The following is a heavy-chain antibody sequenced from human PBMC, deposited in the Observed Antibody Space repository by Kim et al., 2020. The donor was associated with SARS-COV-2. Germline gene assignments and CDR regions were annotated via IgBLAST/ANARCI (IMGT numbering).Heavy chain of an antibody. D-gene: IGHD3-9*01. Sequence: SETLSLTCIVSGGSISSSSYYWGWIRQPPGKGLEWIGSIYYSGSTYYNPSLRSRVTISVDTSKNQFSLKLSSVTAADTAVYYCARQSYILTGYPTMYNW. V-gene: IGHV4-39*01. CDR1: GGSISSSSYY. J-gene: IGHJ5*01. CDR3: ARQSYILTGYPTMYNW. CDR2: IYYSGST.